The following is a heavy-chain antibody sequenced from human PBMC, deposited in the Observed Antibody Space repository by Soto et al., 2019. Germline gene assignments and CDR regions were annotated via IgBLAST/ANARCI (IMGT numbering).Heavy chain of an antibody. CDR1: GFPFNNDY. Sequence: GGSLRLSCTASGFPFNNDYMTWVRQASGKGLEWVASIKEDGNEKYYADSVKGRFTISRDNAKNSLSLQMNSLGAEDTAVYFCTRGTGGWNYYYATDAWGPGATVTVSS. CDR2: IKEDGNEK. J-gene: IGHJ6*02. D-gene: IGHD6-19*01. CDR3: TRGTGGWNYYYATDA. V-gene: IGHV3-7*03.